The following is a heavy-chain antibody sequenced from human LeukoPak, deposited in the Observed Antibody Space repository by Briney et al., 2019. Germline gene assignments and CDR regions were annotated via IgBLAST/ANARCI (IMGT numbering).Heavy chain of an antibody. Sequence: GGSLRLSCAASGFTFSSYSMNWVRQAPGKGLEWVSSISSSSSYIYYADSVKGRFTISRDNSKNTLYLQMNSLSAEDTAVYYCARGSREAAFDYWGQGTLVTVSS. V-gene: IGHV3-21*01. CDR2: ISSSSSYI. D-gene: IGHD5-24*01. CDR1: GFTFSSYS. J-gene: IGHJ4*02. CDR3: ARGSREAAFDY.